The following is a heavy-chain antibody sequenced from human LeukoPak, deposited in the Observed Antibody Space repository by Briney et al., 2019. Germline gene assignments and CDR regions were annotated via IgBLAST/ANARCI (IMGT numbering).Heavy chain of an antibody. V-gene: IGHV1-46*01. CDR1: GYTFVNYY. D-gene: IGHD1-7*01. J-gene: IGHJ4*02. CDR2: INPSGGST. Sequence: ASVKVSCKASGYTFVNYYIHWVRQAPGQGLEWMGIINPSGGSTSYAQKFQGRVTVTRDTSTSTVYIELSSLRSEDTAVYYCARDPNYADLDYWGQGTLVSVSS. CDR3: ARDPNYADLDY.